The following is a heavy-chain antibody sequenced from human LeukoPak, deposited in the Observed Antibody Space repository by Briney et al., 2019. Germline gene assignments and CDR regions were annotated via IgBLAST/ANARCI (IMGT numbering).Heavy chain of an antibody. CDR1: GGSISSGGYS. D-gene: IGHD5-12*01. V-gene: IGHV4-30-2*01. CDR3: ASEAYSGYGAPDY. J-gene: IGHJ4*02. CDR2: IYHSGST. Sequence: SQTLSLTCAVSGGSISSGGYSWSWIRQPPGKGLEWIGYIYHSGSTYYNPPLKSRVTISVDRSKNQFSLKLSSVTAADTAVYYCASEAYSGYGAPDYWGQGTLVTVSS.